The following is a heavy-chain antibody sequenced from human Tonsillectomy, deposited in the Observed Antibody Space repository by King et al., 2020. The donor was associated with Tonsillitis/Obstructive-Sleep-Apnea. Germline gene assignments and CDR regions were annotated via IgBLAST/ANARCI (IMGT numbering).Heavy chain of an antibody. CDR3: AASSGPDLWSLPMDV. CDR2: TSTFNGNT. J-gene: IGHJ6*03. V-gene: IGHV1-18*01. D-gene: IGHD3-3*01. Sequence: QLVQSGAEVKKPGASVKVSCKASGYTFNNYGVNWVRQAPGQGLEWMGWTSTFNGNTDYAQEFQGRVTMTADTSTGTAYMEVRSLRSDDTAVYYCAASSGPDLWSLPMDVWGKGTTVTVSS. CDR1: GYTFNNYG.